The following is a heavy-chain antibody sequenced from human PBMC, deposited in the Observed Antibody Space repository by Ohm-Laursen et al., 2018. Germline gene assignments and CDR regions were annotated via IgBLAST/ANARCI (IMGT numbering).Heavy chain of an antibody. J-gene: IGHJ4*02. D-gene: IGHD2-8*02. Sequence: SDTLSLTCTVSGGSISSYYWGWIRQPPGKGLEWIGYIYYSGATNSNPSLESRVPISVATSKNHFSLKLSSVTAADTAVYYCAKLNSWCYFDDWGQGTLVTVSS. CDR1: GGSISSYY. CDR2: IYYSGAT. V-gene: IGHV4-59*07. CDR3: AKLNSWCYFDD.